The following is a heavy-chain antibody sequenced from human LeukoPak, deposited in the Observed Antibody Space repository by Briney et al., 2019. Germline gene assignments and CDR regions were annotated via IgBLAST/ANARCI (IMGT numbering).Heavy chain of an antibody. CDR3: ARGGGRAVPHARGRYFDL. Sequence: PSQTLSLICTVSGGSISSGDYYWSWIRQPPGKGLEWIGYIYYSGSTYYNPSLKSRVTISVDTSKNQFSLKLSSVTAADTAVYYCARGGGRAVPHARGRYFDLWGRGTLVTVSS. CDR1: GGSISSGDYY. J-gene: IGHJ2*01. D-gene: IGHD3-10*01. V-gene: IGHV4-30-4*01. CDR2: IYYSGST.